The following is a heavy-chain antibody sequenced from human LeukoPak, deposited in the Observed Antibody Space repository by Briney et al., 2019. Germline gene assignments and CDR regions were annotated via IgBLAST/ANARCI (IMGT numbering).Heavy chain of an antibody. J-gene: IGHJ4*01. Sequence: GGSLRLSCAASGFTVSSNHMTWVRQAPGRGLEWVSEIYTGGLTFYADSVTGRFTISRDNSKNTVYLQMNSLGVEDTARYYCARDNAPAGGGLDYWGHGTLVTVSS. CDR1: GFTVSSNH. CDR3: ARDNAPAGGGLDY. V-gene: IGHV3-53*01. CDR2: IYTGGLT. D-gene: IGHD2-2*01.